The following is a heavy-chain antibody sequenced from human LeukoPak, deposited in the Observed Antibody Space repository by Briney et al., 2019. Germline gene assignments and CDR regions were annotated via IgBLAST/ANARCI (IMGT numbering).Heavy chain of an antibody. CDR1: GGSISSGGYY. CDR2: IYYSGST. J-gene: IGHJ6*02. D-gene: IGHD3-10*01. Sequence: PSQTLSLTCTVSGGSISSGGYYWSWIRQHPGKGLEWIGYIYYSGSTYYNPSLKSRATISVDTSKNQFSLKLSSVTAADTALYYCARDQRGSGSPYGSGSHYYYYYGMDVWGQGTTVTVSS. CDR3: ARDQRGSGSPYGSGSHYYYYYGMDV. V-gene: IGHV4-31*03.